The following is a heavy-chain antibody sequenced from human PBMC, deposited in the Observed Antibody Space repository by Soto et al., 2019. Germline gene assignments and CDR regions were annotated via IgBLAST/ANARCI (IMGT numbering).Heavy chain of an antibody. CDR2: INPNSGGT. J-gene: IGHJ4*02. V-gene: IGHV1-2*04. CDR1: GYTFTGYY. CDR3: ARDGRLAAAGTGFDY. Sequence: ASVKVSCKASGYTFTGYYMHWVRQAPGQGLEWMGWINPNSGGTNYAQKFQGWVTMTRDTSISTAHMELSRLRSDDTAVYYCARDGRLAAAGTGFDYWGQGTLVTVSS. D-gene: IGHD6-13*01.